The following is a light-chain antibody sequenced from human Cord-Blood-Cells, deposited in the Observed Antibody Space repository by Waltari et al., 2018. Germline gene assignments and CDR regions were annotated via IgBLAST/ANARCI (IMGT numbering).Light chain of an antibody. CDR1: SSDVGGYNY. J-gene: IGLJ3*02. V-gene: IGLV2-14*03. CDR3: SSYTSSSTWV. CDR2: DVS. Sequence: QSALTQPASASGSPGQSITISCSGTSSDVGGYNYVSWYQQHPGKAPKLIIYDVSNRPSGVSNRFSGSKSGNTASLTISGLQAEDEADYYCSSYTSSSTWVFGGGTKLTVL.